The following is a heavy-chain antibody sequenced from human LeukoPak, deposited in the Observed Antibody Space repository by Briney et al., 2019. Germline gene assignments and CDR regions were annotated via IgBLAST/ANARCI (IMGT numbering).Heavy chain of an antibody. CDR1: GFTVSSNY. V-gene: IGHV3-53*01. Sequence: GGSLRLSCAASGFTVSSNYMSWVRQAPGKGLEWVSAIYSGGTTYYADSVKGRFTISRDNSKNTLYLQMNSLRAEDTAVYYCARAPTTVTTSACDYWGQGTLVTVSS. CDR3: ARAPTTVTTSACDY. D-gene: IGHD4-17*01. J-gene: IGHJ4*02. CDR2: IYSGGTT.